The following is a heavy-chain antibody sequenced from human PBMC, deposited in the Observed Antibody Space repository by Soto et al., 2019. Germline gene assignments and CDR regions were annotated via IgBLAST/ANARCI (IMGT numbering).Heavy chain of an antibody. CDR1: GFAFSRYW. CDR3: ARVNDPDDY. V-gene: IGHV3-74*01. CDR2: INAVATRT. D-gene: IGHD1-1*01. Sequence: EVHLVESGGGLVQPGGSLRLSCAASGFAFSRYWMHWVRQAPGGGLMWVSRINAVATRTHYADSVKGRFTVSRDNAKNTVYLQMDSLRAEDTALYYCARVNDPDDYWGQGTLVIVSS. J-gene: IGHJ4*02.